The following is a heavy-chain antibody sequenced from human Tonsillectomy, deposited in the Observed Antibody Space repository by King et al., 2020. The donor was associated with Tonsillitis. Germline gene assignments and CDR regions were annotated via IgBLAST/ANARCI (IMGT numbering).Heavy chain of an antibody. J-gene: IGHJ4*02. D-gene: IGHD2-2*01. CDR1: GGSISSSSYY. CDR3: ARHLEYCSSSSCYQGGDFDY. Sequence: QLQESGPGLVKPSETQSLTCTVSGGSISSSSYYWGWIRQPPGKGLEWIGSIYYSGTTYYNPSLKSRITISVDTSKNQFSLKLSSVTAADTAVYYCARHLEYCSSSSCYQGGDFDYWGQGTLVTVSS. CDR2: IYYSGTT. V-gene: IGHV4-39*01.